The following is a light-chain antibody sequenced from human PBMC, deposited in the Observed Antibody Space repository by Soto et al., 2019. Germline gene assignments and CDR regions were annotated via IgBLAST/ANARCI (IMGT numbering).Light chain of an antibody. CDR2: RTN. V-gene: IGLV1-47*01. Sequence: QSVLTQPPSASGTPGQRVTISCSGSSSNIGSNYVYWYQQLPGTAPKLLIYRTNQRPSGVPDRFSGSKSGTSASLAISGLRSEDEGDYYCAAWDDSLSGPHVVFGGGTKLTVL. CDR3: AAWDDSLSGPHVV. CDR1: SSNIGSNY. J-gene: IGLJ2*01.